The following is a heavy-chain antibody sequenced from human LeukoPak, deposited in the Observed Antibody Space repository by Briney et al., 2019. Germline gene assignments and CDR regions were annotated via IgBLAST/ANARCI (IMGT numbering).Heavy chain of an antibody. CDR3: SRDRSDNTTWYVGSH. D-gene: IGHD6-13*01. CDR1: GFTFSTYA. V-gene: IGHV3-23*01. CDR2: LSGSGDTT. Sequence: PGGSLRLSCAASGFTFSTYAMSWVRQAPGKGLECVSGLSGSGDTTYHADSVKGRLTISRDNSKNTLYLQMNSLRAEDTAVYYCSRDRSDNTTWYVGSHWGQGILVTVSS. J-gene: IGHJ4*02.